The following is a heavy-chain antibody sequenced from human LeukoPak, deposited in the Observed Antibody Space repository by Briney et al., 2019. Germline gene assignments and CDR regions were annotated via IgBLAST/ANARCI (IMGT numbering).Heavy chain of an antibody. CDR2: IYYSGST. Sequence: KPSETLSLTCTVSGGSISPYYWSWIRQPPGKGLEWIGYIYYSGSTNYNPSLKSRVTISVDTSKNQFSLKLNSVTAADTAVYYCARRYCTNGVCYFHFDYWGQGTLVTVSS. J-gene: IGHJ4*02. CDR1: GGSISPYY. D-gene: IGHD2-8*01. V-gene: IGHV4-59*01. CDR3: ARRYCTNGVCYFHFDY.